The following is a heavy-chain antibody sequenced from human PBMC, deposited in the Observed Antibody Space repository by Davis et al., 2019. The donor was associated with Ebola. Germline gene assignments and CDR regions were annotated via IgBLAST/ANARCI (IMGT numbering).Heavy chain of an antibody. J-gene: IGHJ4*02. D-gene: IGHD5-18*01. CDR2: IYPGDSET. CDR3: ARVSGYSYGYYYFDY. CDR1: GYSFTSYW. V-gene: IGHV5-51*01. Sequence: GESLKISCKGSGYSFTSYWIAWVRQMPGKGLECMGIIYPGDSETRYSPSFQGQVTISADKSITTAYLQWSSLKASDTAMYYCARVSGYSYGYYYFDYWGQGTLVTVSS.